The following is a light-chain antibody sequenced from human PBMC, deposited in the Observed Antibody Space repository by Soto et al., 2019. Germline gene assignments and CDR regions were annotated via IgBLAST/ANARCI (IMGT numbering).Light chain of an antibody. J-gene: IGLJ2*01. V-gene: IGLV2-14*01. CDR2: DVS. Sequence: QSVLTQPASVSGSPGQSITISFTGTSSDVGGYNYLSWYQQHPGKAPKLMIYDVSNRPSGVSNRFSGSKSGNTASLTISGLQSEDEADYYCSSYTSSSTLVFGGGTKLAVL. CDR3: SSYTSSSTLV. CDR1: SSDVGGYNY.